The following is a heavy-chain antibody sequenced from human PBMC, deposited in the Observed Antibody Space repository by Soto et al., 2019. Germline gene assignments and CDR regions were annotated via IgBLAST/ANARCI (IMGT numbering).Heavy chain of an antibody. V-gene: IGHV1-69*01. CDR2: IIPLFGTT. CDR3: ASPLSYYDSWMGYPPFDY. D-gene: IGHD3-3*01. Sequence: QVQLVQSGAEVKKPGSSVKVSCRASGGSFNSYAINWVRQAPGQGLEWMGGIIPLFGTTYYAQKFHGRVTFTADESTTTAYMDLNSLAFADTALYCCASPLSYYDSWMGYPPFDYWGQGTLVLVSS. J-gene: IGHJ4*02. CDR1: GGSFNSYA.